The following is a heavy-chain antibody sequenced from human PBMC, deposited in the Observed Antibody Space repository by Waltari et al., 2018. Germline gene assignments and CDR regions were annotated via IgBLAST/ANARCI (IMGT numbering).Heavy chain of an antibody. CDR1: GSTFSRYA. V-gene: IGHV1-3*01. Sequence: QVQLVQSGAEVKKPGASVKVSCKASGSTFSRYAMNCVLQAPGQRLEWMGWLNGGNGNTRYSQKFQGRVTITRDTSASTAYMELSSLRSEDTAVYYCAREMRREAGWFDPWGQGTLVTVSS. D-gene: IGHD1-26*01. J-gene: IGHJ5*02. CDR3: AREMRREAGWFDP. CDR2: LNGGNGNT.